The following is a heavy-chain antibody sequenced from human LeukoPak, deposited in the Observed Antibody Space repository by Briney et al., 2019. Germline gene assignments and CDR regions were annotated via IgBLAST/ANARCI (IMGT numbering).Heavy chain of an antibody. D-gene: IGHD1-7*01. V-gene: IGHV1-18*01. CDR3: TRDAITGTGIAFDI. CDR1: GYTFTSYG. J-gene: IGHJ3*02. CDR2: ISAYNGNT. Sequence: ASVKVSCKASGYTFTSYGISWVRQAPGQGLEWMGWISAYNGNTNYAQKFQGRVTITRDTSASTVHMELSSLRSEDTGIYYCTRDAITGTGIAFDIWGQGTMVTVSS.